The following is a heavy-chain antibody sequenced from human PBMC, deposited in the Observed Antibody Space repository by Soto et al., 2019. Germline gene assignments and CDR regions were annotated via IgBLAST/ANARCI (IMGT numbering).Heavy chain of an antibody. J-gene: IGHJ6*02. CDR3: ARDRTYYDFWSGYPQDYYYYGMDV. V-gene: IGHV1-69*05. Sequence: SVKVSCKASGGTFSSYAISWVRQAPGQGLEWMGGIIPIFGTANYAQKLQGRVTMTTDTSTSTAYVELRSLRSDDTAVYYCARDRTYYDFWSGYPQDYYYYGMDVWGQGTTVTVSS. CDR2: IIPIFGTA. CDR1: GGTFSSYA. D-gene: IGHD3-3*01.